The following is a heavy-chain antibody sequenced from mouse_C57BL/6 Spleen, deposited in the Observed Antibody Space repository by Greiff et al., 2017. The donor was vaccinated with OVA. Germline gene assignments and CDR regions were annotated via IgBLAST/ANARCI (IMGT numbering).Heavy chain of an antibody. V-gene: IGHV5-4*03. J-gene: IGHJ3*01. Sequence: EVMLVESGGGLVKPGGSLKLSCAASGFTFSSYAMSWVRQTPEKRLEWVATISDGGSYTYYPDNVKGRFTISRDNAKNNLYLQMSQLKSEDTAMYYCARGEGYYRGFAYWGQGTLVTVSA. D-gene: IGHD2-3*01. CDR3: ARGEGYYRGFAY. CDR1: GFTFSSYA. CDR2: ISDGGSYT.